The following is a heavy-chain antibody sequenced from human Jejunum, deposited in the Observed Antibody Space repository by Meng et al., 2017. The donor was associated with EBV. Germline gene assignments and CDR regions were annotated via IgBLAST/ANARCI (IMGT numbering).Heavy chain of an antibody. D-gene: IGHD3-3*01. J-gene: IGHJ4*02. CDR2: ITAGNGNT. CDR3: ARESYDFWSGIDS. V-gene: IGHV1-3*01. Sequence: QVQLVQSGAEVKKPXXSXKXXCKASGYLFSDYSIHWVRQAPGQRLEWMGWITAGNGNTKYSRRFQDRITFTRDTSATTVYMELSSLRSADTAVYYCARESYDFWSGIDSWGQGTLVTVSS. CDR1: GYLFSDYS.